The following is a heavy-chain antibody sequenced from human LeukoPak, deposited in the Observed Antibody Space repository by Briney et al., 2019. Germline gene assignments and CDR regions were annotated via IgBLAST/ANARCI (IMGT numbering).Heavy chain of an antibody. CDR2: INPNSGGT. Sequence: ASVKVSRKASGYTFTGYYMHWVRQAPGQGLEWMGRINPNSGGTNYAQKLQGSVTITTDTSTSTAYMELGSLRSDDTAVYYCARDRSGNRGYSYGWVYYYYGMDVWGQGTRVTVSS. V-gene: IGHV1-2*02. D-gene: IGHD5-18*01. J-gene: IGHJ6*02. CDR3: ARDRSGNRGYSYGWVYYYYGMDV. CDR1: GYTFTGYY.